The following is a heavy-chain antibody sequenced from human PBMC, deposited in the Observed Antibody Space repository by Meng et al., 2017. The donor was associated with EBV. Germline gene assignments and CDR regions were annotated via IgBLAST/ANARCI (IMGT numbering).Heavy chain of an antibody. D-gene: IGHD6-19*01. CDR3: ARPFPSWQSPRLDPFGA. J-gene: IGHJ5*02. CDR1: GDSFSSFSY. Sequence: QLQLRESGPGQVKPSETLSLTCTVPGDSFSSFSYWGWIRQPPGRGLEWIGSVHYTGSTYYSPSLKSRVTVSVDTSKNQFSLRLTSVTAADTAVYYCARPFPSWQSPRLDPFGAWGQGTLVTVSS. CDR2: VHYTGST. V-gene: IGHV4-39*01.